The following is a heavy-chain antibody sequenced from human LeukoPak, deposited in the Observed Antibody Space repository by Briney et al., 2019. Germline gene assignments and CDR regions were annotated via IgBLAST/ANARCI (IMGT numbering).Heavy chain of an antibody. J-gene: IGHJ4*02. CDR3: AKATVTTFADYFDY. Sequence: GGSLRLSCVASGFTFSSYAMHWVRQAPGKGLEFVSGISSNGGSTYYANSVKGRFTISRDNSKNTLYLQMNSLRAEDTAVYYCAKATVTTFADYFDYWGQGTLVTVSS. D-gene: IGHD4-11*01. CDR1: GFTFSSYA. V-gene: IGHV3-64*01. CDR2: ISSNGGST.